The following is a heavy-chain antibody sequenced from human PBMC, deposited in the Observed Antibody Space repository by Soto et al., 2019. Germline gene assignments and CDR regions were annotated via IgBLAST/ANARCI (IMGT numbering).Heavy chain of an antibody. D-gene: IGHD3-22*01. V-gene: IGHV3-30*18. Sequence: GGSLRLSCAASGFTFSSYGMHWVRQAPGKGLEWVAVISYDGSNKYYADSVKGRFTISRDNSKNTLYLQMNSLRAEDTAVYYCAKGRRDWDSSGYYLGSYYYGMDVWGQGTTVTVSS. CDR2: ISYDGSNK. CDR1: GFTFSSYG. CDR3: AKGRRDWDSSGYYLGSYYYGMDV. J-gene: IGHJ6*02.